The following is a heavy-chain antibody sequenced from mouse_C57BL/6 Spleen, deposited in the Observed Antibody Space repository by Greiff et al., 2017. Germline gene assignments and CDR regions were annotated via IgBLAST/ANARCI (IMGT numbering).Heavy chain of an antibody. CDR3: ERGRSYDGCSSYAMDY. V-gene: IGHV5-16*01. CDR1: GFTFSAYY. D-gene: IGHD2-3*01. Sequence: EVMLVESEGGLVQPGSSMKLSCTASGFTFSAYYMAWVRQVPEKGLEWVANINYDGSSTYYLDSLKIRFIISRNNAKNILYLQKSSLKSEDTATYYCERGRSYDGCSSYAMDYWGQGTSVTVSS. J-gene: IGHJ4*01. CDR2: INYDGSST.